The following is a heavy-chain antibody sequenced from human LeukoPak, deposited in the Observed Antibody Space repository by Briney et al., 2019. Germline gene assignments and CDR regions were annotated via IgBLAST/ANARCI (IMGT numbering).Heavy chain of an antibody. J-gene: IGHJ4*02. CDR3: ARAFIVGATSKVPGAYYFDY. D-gene: IGHD1-26*01. CDR1: GYTFTSYG. CDR2: ISAYNGNT. V-gene: IGHV1-18*01. Sequence: ASVKVSCKASGYTFTSYGISWVRQAPGQGLEWMGWISAYNGNTNYAQKLQGRVTMTTDTSTSTAYMELSSLRSEDTAVYYCARAFIVGATSKVPGAYYFDYWGQGTLVTVSS.